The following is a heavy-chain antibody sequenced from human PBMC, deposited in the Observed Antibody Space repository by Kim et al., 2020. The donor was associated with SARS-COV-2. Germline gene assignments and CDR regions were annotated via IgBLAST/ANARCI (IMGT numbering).Heavy chain of an antibody. Sequence: GGSLRLSCAASGFIFSSYSMNWVRQAPGKGLEWVSSISSTGSNIYYADSVKGRFTISRDNAKNSLYLQMNSLRAEDTAVYYCARGGVIGTFHYYGMDVWAQGTTVTVSS. CDR1: GFIFSSYS. CDR3: ARGGVIGTFHYYGMDV. J-gene: IGHJ6*02. D-gene: IGHD3-16*01. V-gene: IGHV3-21*01. CDR2: ISSTGSNI.